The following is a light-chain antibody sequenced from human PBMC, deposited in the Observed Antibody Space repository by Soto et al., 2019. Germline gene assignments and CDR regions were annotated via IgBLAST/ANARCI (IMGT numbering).Light chain of an antibody. CDR3: QQYGGSPPYT. CDR1: QSINSSY. J-gene: IGKJ2*01. Sequence: VLTQSPGTLSLSPGERATISCRASQSINSSYLAWYQHKPGQAPRLLFYGASSRATGIPHRFGGSASGTDFTLTISRLEPEDCGVYYCQQYGGSPPYTFGQGTRLEIK. CDR2: GAS. V-gene: IGKV3-20*01.